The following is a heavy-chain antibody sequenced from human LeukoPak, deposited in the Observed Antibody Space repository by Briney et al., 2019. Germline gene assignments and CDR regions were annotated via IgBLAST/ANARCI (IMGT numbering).Heavy chain of an antibody. J-gene: IGHJ4*02. V-gene: IGHV4-59*01. CDR3: ARTGSTVTMLYPFDH. CDR2: IYYSGST. D-gene: IGHD4-17*01. CDR1: GGSIRSYY. Sequence: SETLSLTCTVSGGSIRSYYWSWIRQPPGKGLEWIGNIYYSGSTNYNPSLKSRVSISVDTSKNQFSLKLSSVTAADTAVHYCARTGSTVTMLYPFDHWGQGTLVTVSS.